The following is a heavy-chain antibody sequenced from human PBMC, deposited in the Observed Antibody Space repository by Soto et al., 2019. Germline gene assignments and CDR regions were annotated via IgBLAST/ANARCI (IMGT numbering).Heavy chain of an antibody. D-gene: IGHD5-18*01. V-gene: IGHV4-39*07. Sequence: SETLSLTCTVSGGSISSSTYYWGWMRQPPGKGLEWIASFYHSGSTNYNPSLKSRVTISVDKSKNQFSLKLSSVTAADTAVYYCAGWIQLQQYYYYGMDVWGQGTTVTVSS. CDR1: GGSISSSTYY. J-gene: IGHJ6*02. CDR2: FYHSGST. CDR3: AGWIQLQQYYYYGMDV.